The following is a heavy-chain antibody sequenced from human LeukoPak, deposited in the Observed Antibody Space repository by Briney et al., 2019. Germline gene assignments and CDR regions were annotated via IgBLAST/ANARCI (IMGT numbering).Heavy chain of an antibody. V-gene: IGHV4-59*01. CDR1: GGSISSYY. CDR2: IYYSGST. CDR3: ARVGVRGSYVYYYYMDV. Sequence: KPSETLSLTCTVSGGSISSYYWSWIRQPPGKGLEWIGYIYYSGSTNYNPSLKSRVTISVDTSKNQFSLKLSSVTAADTAVYYCARVGVRGSYVYYYYMDVWGKGTTVTVSS. D-gene: IGHD1-26*01. J-gene: IGHJ6*03.